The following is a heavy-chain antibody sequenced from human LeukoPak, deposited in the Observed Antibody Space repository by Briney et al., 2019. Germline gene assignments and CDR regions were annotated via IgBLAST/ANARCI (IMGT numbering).Heavy chain of an antibody. CDR1: GYTFTSYD. D-gene: IGHD3-10*01. Sequence: ASVKVSCKASGYTFTSYDINWVRQATGQGLEWMGWMNPNSGKTGYAQRFQGRVTITRNTSISTAYMELRSLRSEDTAVYYCARVSSWGSGSYPWPLDYWGQGTLVTVSS. J-gene: IGHJ4*02. CDR2: MNPNSGKT. V-gene: IGHV1-8*03. CDR3: ARVSSWGSGSYPWPLDY.